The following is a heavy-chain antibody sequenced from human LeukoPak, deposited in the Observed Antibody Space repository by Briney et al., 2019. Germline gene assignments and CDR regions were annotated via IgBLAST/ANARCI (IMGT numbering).Heavy chain of an antibody. CDR1: GYTFTGYY. V-gene: IGHV1-2*02. CDR2: TNPNSGGT. J-gene: IGHJ4*02. Sequence: ASVKVSCKASGYTFTGYYMHWVRQAPGQGLEWMGWTNPNSGGTNYAQKFQGRVTMTRDTSISTAYMELSRLRSDDTAVYYCARDTSPYYYDSGGYLDYWGQGTLVTVSS. CDR3: ARDTSPYYYDSGGYLDY. D-gene: IGHD3-22*01.